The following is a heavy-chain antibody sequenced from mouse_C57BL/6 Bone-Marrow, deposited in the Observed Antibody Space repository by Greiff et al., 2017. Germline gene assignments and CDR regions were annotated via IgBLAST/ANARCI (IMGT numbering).Heavy chain of an antibody. CDR2: IDPENGDT. CDR3: TTVVHY. V-gene: IGHV14-4*01. CDR1: GFNIKDDY. Sequence: VQLKESGAELVRPGASVKLSCTASGFNIKDDYMHWVKQRPEQGLEWIGWIDPENGDTKYASKFQGKATITADTSSNTAYLQLSSLTSEDTAVYYCTTVVHYWGQGTTLTVSS. D-gene: IGHD1-1*01. J-gene: IGHJ2*01.